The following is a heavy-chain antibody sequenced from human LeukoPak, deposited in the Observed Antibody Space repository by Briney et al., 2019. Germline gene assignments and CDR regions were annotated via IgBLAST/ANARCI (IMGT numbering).Heavy chain of an antibody. CDR3: ARAVTGDRDEYYCYYYMDV. CDR1: GGSISSYY. D-gene: IGHD7-27*01. CDR2: IYYSGST. V-gene: IGHV4-59*01. J-gene: IGHJ6*03. Sequence: PSETLSLTCTVSGGSISSYYWSWIRQPPGKGLEWIGYIYYSGSTNYNPSLKSRVTISVDTSKNQFSLKLSSVTAADTAVYYCARAVTGDRDEYYCYYYMDVWGKGTTVTVSS.